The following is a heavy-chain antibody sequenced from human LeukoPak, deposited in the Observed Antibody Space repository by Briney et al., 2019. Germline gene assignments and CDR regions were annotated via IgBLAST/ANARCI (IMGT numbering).Heavy chain of an antibody. CDR3: ARGPSIRRYYDSSGYPRAIFDY. CDR2: VNTNSGGT. V-gene: IGHV1-2*02. CDR1: GYTFTDYY. Sequence: GASVKVSCKASGYTFTDYYMHWVRQAPGQGLEWMGWVNTNSGGTNHAQKFQGRVTMSRDTSISTAYMELSGLRSDDTAVYYCARGPSIRRYYDSSGYPRAIFDYWGQGTLVTVSS. D-gene: IGHD3-22*01. J-gene: IGHJ4*02.